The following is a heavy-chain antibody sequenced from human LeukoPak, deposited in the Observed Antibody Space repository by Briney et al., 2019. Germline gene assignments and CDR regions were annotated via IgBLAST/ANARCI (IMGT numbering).Heavy chain of an antibody. V-gene: IGHV3-74*01. Sequence: PGGSLRLSCAASGFTFSNYWMHWVRQAPGKGLVWVSRINSDGINTSYADSVKGRFTISRDNSKNTLYLQMNSLRAEDTAVYYCAKGLSMVRGVIDYWGQGTLVTVSS. J-gene: IGHJ4*02. CDR3: AKGLSMVRGVIDY. CDR1: GFTFSNYW. CDR2: INSDGINT. D-gene: IGHD3-10*01.